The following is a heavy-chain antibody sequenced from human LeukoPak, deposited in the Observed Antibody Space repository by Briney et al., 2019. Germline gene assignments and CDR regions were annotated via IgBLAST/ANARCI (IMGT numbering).Heavy chain of an antibody. CDR1: GFTFTTYG. J-gene: IGHJ4*02. Sequence: PGGSLRLSCSASGFTFTTYGMNWVRQAPGKGLEWVSGISGSGGSTYYADSVKGRFTISRDNSKNTLYLQMNSLRAEDTAVYYCAKGQVATIYSDDYWGQGTLVTVSS. D-gene: IGHD5-12*01. V-gene: IGHV3-23*01. CDR3: AKGQVATIYSDDY. CDR2: ISGSGGST.